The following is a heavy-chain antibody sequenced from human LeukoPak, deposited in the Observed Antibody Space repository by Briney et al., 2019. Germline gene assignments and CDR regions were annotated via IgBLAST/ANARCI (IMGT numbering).Heavy chain of an antibody. J-gene: IGHJ4*02. D-gene: IGHD4-17*01. CDR1: GFTFSTYA. V-gene: IGHV3-23*01. CDR2: ISGSGGST. CDR3: AKQGDYGDYVHD. Sequence: GGSLRLSCAASGFTFSTYAMTWVRQAPGKGLEWVSAISGSGGSTYYADSVKGRFTISRDNSKNTLYLQMNSLRAEDTAVYYCAKQGDYGDYVHDWGQGTLVTVSS.